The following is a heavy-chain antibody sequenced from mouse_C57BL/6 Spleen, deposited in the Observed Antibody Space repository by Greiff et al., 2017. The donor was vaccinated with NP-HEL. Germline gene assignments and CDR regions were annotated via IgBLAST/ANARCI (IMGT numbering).Heavy chain of an antibody. V-gene: IGHV1-69*01. CDR2: IDPSDSYT. Sequence: QVQLQQPGAELVMPGASVKLSCKASGYTFTSYWMHWVKQRPGQGLEWIGEIDPSDSYTNYNQKFKGKSTLTVDNSSSTAYMPLSSLTSKDSAVYYCARSGEGSYYFDYWGQGTTLTVSS. CDR3: ARSGEGSYYFDY. J-gene: IGHJ2*01. CDR1: GYTFTSYW. D-gene: IGHD1-1*01.